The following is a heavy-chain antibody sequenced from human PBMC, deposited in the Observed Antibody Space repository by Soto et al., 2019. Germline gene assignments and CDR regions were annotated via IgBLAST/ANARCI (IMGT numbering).Heavy chain of an antibody. CDR3: SRGWGFVS. CDR2: IIPIHGTT. Sequence: QMEQSGAEVRKPGSSVKVSCKPSGGSLTSYPMAWVRQAPGQGFEWMGGIIPIHGTTEYAQKFQGRVTITADESTNSATLELTGLTSEDTAVYYCSRGWGFVSWRQGTLVTVSS. V-gene: IGHV1-69*01. D-gene: IGHD3-16*01. CDR1: GGSLTSYP. J-gene: IGHJ4*02.